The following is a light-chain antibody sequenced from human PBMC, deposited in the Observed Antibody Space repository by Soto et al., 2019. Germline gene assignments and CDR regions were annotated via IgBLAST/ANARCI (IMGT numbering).Light chain of an antibody. V-gene: IGLV2-14*03. Sequence: QSVLTQPASVSGSPGQSITISCTGTSSDVGGYNFVSWYQQHPGKAPKLMIYDVNNRPSGVSKRFSGSKSGNTASLTISGLQAEDEADYYCSSYTSSSTYVFGTGTKVTVL. CDR2: DVN. CDR3: SSYTSSSTYV. J-gene: IGLJ1*01. CDR1: SSDVGGYNF.